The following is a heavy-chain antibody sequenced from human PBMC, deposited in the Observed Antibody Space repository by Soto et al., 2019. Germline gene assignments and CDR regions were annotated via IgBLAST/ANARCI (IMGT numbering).Heavy chain of an antibody. CDR3: ARVRSGAAGTFDY. V-gene: IGHV4-31*03. CDR1: GGSIHSGGYY. D-gene: IGHD6-13*01. J-gene: IGHJ4*02. CDR2: IYTIENT. Sequence: PSETLSLTCTVSGGSIHSGGYYWTWIRQYPGQGLEWIGYIYTIENTYYNPSLESRVTLSEDRSKNQFSLRLTSVTAADTAVYYCARVRSGAAGTFDYWGQGALVTVSS.